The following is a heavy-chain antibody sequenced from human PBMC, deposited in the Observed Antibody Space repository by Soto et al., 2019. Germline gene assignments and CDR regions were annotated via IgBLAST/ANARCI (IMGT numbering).Heavy chain of an antibody. Sequence: GGSLRLSCAASGFTLSSYGMHWVRQAPGKGLEWVAVISYDGSNKYYADSVKGRFTISRDNSKNTLYLQMNSLRAEDTAVYYCAKDYSVPGLQMYYYYMDVWGKGTTVTVSS. CDR1: GFTLSSYG. D-gene: IGHD4-4*01. CDR3: AKDYSVPGLQMYYYYMDV. CDR2: ISYDGSNK. J-gene: IGHJ6*03. V-gene: IGHV3-30*18.